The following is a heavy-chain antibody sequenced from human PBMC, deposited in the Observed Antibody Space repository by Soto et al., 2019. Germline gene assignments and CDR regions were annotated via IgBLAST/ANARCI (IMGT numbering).Heavy chain of an antibody. Sequence: GSLRLSCAASVFTFGSYAMSWVRQAPGKGLEWVSSMNGGGGSTYYAESVQGRFTISRDNSKNTLYLQMNSLRVEDTAVYYCAKKSEIAVPRYYFDLWGQGTLVTV. CDR2: MNGGGGST. CDR1: VFTFGSYA. V-gene: IGHV3-23*01. J-gene: IGHJ4*02. CDR3: AKKSEIAVPRYYFDL. D-gene: IGHD2-21*01.